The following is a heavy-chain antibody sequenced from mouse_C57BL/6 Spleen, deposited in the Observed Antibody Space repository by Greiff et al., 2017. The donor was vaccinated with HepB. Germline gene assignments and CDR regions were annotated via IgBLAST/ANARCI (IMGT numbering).Heavy chain of an antibody. D-gene: IGHD2-5*01. CDR1: GFTFSDYY. CDR3: ARHGAPYSNYSAWFAY. V-gene: IGHV5-12*01. Sequence: EVMLVESGGGLVQPGGSLKLSCAASGFTFSDYYMYWVRQTPEKRLEWVAYISNGGGSTYYPDTVKGRFTISRDNAKNTLYLQMSRLKSEDTAMYYCARHGAPYSNYSAWFAYWGQGTLVTVSA. J-gene: IGHJ3*01. CDR2: ISNGGGST.